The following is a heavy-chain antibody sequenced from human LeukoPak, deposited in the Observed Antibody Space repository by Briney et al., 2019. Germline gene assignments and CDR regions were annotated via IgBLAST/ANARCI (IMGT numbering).Heavy chain of an antibody. J-gene: IGHJ4*02. D-gene: IGHD5-18*01. Sequence: GGSLTLSCTGSGFIFSNYWMHWVRRVPGKGLVWVSRIDANGVTTTYADAVKGRFTISRDNTNSTLYLHMSSLRADDTGLYFCGRARGGYSAIDYWGQGSLVTVSS. CDR1: GFIFSNYW. V-gene: IGHV3-74*01. CDR2: IDANGVTT. CDR3: GRARGGYSAIDY.